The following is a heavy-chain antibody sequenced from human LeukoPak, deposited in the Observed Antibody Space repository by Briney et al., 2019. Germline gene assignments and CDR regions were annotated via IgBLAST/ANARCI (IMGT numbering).Heavy chain of an antibody. CDR1: GGSISNYY. CDR3: ARVGLGVSTHLDY. V-gene: IGHV4-59*01. CDR2: IYYSGST. Sequence: SETLSLTCTVSGGSISNYYWSWIRQPPGKGLECLGYIYYSGSTNYNPSLKSRVTISVDTSKNQFSLKLSSVTAADTAVYYCARVGLGVSTHLDYWSQGTLVTVSS. D-gene: IGHD2-2*01. J-gene: IGHJ4*02.